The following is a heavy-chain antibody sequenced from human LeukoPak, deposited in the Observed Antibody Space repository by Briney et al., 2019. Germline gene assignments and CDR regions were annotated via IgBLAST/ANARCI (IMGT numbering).Heavy chain of an antibody. J-gene: IGHJ6*02. V-gene: IGHV3-30*04. Sequence: QTGGSLTLSCAASGFTLSSYAMHWVRQAPGKGLEWVAVISYDGSNKYYADSVKGRFTISRDNSKNTLYLQMNSLRAEDTAVYYCARDAEPFYYYYGMDVWGQGTTVTVSS. CDR2: ISYDGSNK. CDR3: ARDAEPFYYYYGMDV. D-gene: IGHD1-14*01. CDR1: GFTLSSYA.